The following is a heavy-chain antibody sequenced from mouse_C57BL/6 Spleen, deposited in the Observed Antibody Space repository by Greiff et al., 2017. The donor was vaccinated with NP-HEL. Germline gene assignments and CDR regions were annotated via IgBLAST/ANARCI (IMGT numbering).Heavy chain of an antibody. CDR1: GYTFTNYW. CDR3: ARGYPRYFDV. Sequence: VQLQQSGAELVRPGTSVKMSCKASGYTFTNYWIGWAKQRPGHGLEWIGDIYPGGGYTNYNEKFKGKATLTADKSSSTAYMQFSSLTSEDSAIYYCARGYPRYFDVWGTGTTVTVSS. D-gene: IGHD2-14*01. CDR2: IYPGGGYT. V-gene: IGHV1-63*01. J-gene: IGHJ1*03.